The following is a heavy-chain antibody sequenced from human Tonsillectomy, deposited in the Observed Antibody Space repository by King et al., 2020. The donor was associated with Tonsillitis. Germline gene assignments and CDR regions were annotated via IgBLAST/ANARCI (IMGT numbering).Heavy chain of an antibody. CDR3: TRVPYDSSGSYYSYYFDY. D-gene: IGHD3-22*01. J-gene: IGHJ4*02. Sequence: VQLVESGGGLVQPGGSLRLSCATSGFIFSDHYMDWVRQAPGKGLEWIGRTRDKPNSYTTDYAASVRGRFTVSRDDSKNSMHLQMNRLKPEDTAVYYCTRVPYDSSGSYYSYYFDYWGQGTLVTVSS. CDR2: TRDKPNSYTT. CDR1: GFIFSDHY. V-gene: IGHV3-72*01.